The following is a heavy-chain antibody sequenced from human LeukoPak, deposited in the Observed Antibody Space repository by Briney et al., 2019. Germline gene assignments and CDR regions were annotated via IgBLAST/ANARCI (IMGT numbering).Heavy chain of an antibody. CDR3: ARDRYYYDTSGPFRSGMDV. Sequence: ASVKVSCKASGYTFTTYYMHWVRQAPGQGLEWMGIINPNADTTNYTQKFQGRVTMTRDTSTSTVYMDLSSLRSEDTAVYHCARDRYYYDTSGPFRSGMDVWGQGTTVTVSS. D-gene: IGHD3-22*01. CDR2: INPNADTT. V-gene: IGHV1-46*01. J-gene: IGHJ6*02. CDR1: GYTFTTYY.